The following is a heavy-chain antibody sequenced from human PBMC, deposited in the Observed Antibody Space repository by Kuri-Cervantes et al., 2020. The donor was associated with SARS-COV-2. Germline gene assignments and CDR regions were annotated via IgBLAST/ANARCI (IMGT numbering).Heavy chain of an antibody. CDR2: ISYDGSNK. V-gene: IGHV3-30-3*01. D-gene: IGHD1-26*01. J-gene: IGHJ5*02. CDR1: GFTFSSYA. Sequence: GESLKISCAVSGFTFSSYAMHWVRQAPGKGLEWVAVISYDGSNKYYADSVKGRFTISRDNSKNTLYLQMNSLRAEDTAVYYCARAGGGSYYGWFDPWGQGTLVTVSS. CDR3: ARAGGGSYYGWFDP.